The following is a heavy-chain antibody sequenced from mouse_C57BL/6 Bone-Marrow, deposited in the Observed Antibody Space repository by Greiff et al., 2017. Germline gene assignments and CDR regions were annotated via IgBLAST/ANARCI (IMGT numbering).Heavy chain of an antibody. CDR1: GYAFSSYW. D-gene: IGHD1-1*01. V-gene: IGHV1-80*01. CDR3: ARRDYSGSCCGCWYFDV. J-gene: IGHJ1*03. Sequence: VQLQESGAELVKPGASVKISCKASGYAFSSYWMNWVKQRPGKGLEWIGQIYPGDGDTNYNGKFKGKATLTAAKSSSPAYMQLSSLTSEDTAVYFWARRDYSGSCCGCWYFDVWGTGTTVTVSS. CDR2: IYPGDGDT.